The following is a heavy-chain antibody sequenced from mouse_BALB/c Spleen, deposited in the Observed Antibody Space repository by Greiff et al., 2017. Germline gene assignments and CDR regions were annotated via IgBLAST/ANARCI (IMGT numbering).Heavy chain of an antibody. CDR2: IDPANGNT. D-gene: IGHD1-1*01. CDR1: GFNIKDTY. CDR3: ARLTVGAMDY. Sequence: EVQLQESGAELVKPGASVKLSCTASGFNIKDTYMHWVKQRPEQGLEWIGRIDPANGNTKYDPKFQGKATITADTSSNTAYLQLSSLTSEDTAVYYCARLTVGAMDYWGQGTSVTVSS. V-gene: IGHV14-3*02. J-gene: IGHJ4*01.